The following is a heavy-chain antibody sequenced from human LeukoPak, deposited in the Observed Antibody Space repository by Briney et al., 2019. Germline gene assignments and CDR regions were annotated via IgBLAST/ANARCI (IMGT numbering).Heavy chain of an antibody. CDR3: ARDLGGDPWGYFDY. Sequence: ASVKVSCKASGYTFTNYAIQWVRQAPGQRLEWMGWINAGNGNTKYSQKFQGRVTITRDTSASTAYMELSSLRSEDTAVYYCARDLGGDPWGYFDYWGQGTLVTVSS. V-gene: IGHV1-3*01. CDR1: GYTFTNYA. J-gene: IGHJ4*02. D-gene: IGHD2-21*02. CDR2: INAGNGNT.